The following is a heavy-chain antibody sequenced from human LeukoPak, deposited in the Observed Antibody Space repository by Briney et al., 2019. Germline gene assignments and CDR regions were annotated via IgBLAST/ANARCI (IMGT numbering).Heavy chain of an antibody. CDR3: ARVGGSMVRGVIIMDLGY. Sequence: GASVKVSCKASGYTFTSYYMHWVRQAPGQGLEWMGIINPSGGSTSYAQKFQGRVTMTRDTSTSTVYMELSSLRSEDTAVYYCARVGGSMVRGVIIMDLGYWGQGTLVTVSS. J-gene: IGHJ4*02. CDR1: GYTFTSYY. D-gene: IGHD3-10*01. V-gene: IGHV1-46*01. CDR2: INPSGGST.